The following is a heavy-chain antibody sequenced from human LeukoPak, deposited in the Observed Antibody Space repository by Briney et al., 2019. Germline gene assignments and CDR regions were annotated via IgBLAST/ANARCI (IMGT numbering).Heavy chain of an antibody. Sequence: PGGSLTLSCAASGYTFSDFSVNWVRQAPGKGLEWASSISVRSNYRYYADSVRGRFTISRDDARDSLFLQMNSLRAEDTAVYFCVRLRRNNDRSGYYYYYDYWGQGTLVTVSS. V-gene: IGHV3-21*01. CDR1: GYTFSDFS. J-gene: IGHJ4*02. D-gene: IGHD3-22*01. CDR2: ISVRSNYR. CDR3: VRLRRNNDRSGYYYYYDY.